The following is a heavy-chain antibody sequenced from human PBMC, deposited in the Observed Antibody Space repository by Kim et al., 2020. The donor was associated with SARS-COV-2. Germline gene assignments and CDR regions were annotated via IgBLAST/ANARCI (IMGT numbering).Heavy chain of an antibody. Sequence: GGSLRLSCTASGFTFGDYAMSWVRQAPGKGLEWVGFIRSKAYGGTTEYAASVKGRFTISRDDSKSIAYLQMNSLKTEDTAVYYCTREEVDYDFWRAPKYYYYYYMDVWGKGTTVTVSS. J-gene: IGHJ6*03. D-gene: IGHD3-3*01. CDR1: GFTFGDYA. CDR3: TREEVDYDFWRAPKYYYYYYMDV. CDR2: IRSKAYGGTT. V-gene: IGHV3-49*04.